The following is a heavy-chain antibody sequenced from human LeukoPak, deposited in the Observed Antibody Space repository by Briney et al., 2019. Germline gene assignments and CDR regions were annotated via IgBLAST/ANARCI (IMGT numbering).Heavy chain of an antibody. Sequence: PGGSLRLSCAASGFTFTTYWMHWVRQVPGKGLVWVARIKGDGSSTRHADSMKGRFTISRDNAKNTLYLQMNSLRAEDTAVYYCAKDRRIVVVPAAKSYYYYGMDVWGQGTTVTVSS. D-gene: IGHD2-2*01. CDR1: GFTFTTYW. CDR3: AKDRRIVVVPAAKSYYYYGMDV. J-gene: IGHJ6*02. CDR2: IKGDGSST. V-gene: IGHV3-74*01.